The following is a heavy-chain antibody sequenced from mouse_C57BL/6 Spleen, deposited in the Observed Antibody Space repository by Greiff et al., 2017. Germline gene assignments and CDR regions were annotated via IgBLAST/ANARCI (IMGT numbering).Heavy chain of an antibody. J-gene: IGHJ1*03. CDR1: GYAFTNYL. D-gene: IGHD1-1*01. CDR3: ARGDFITTVPWYFDV. CDR2: INPGSGGT. Sequence: VQLQQSGAELVRPGTSVKVSCKASGYAFTNYLIEWVKQRPGQGLEWIGVINPGSGGTNYNEKFKGKATLTADKSSSTAYMQLSSLTSEDSAVYICARGDFITTVPWYFDVWGTGTTVTVSS. V-gene: IGHV1-54*01.